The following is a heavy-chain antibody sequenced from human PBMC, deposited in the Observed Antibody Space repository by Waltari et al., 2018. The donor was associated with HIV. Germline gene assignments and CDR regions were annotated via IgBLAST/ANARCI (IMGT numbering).Heavy chain of an antibody. Sequence: EVQLVESGGDLVQPGESLRLSCAASGFKFSSFWMNWVRQAPGKRLEWGANIKEDGSEKYYVDSVKGRFTISRDNVKNSLYLQMNSLRAEDTAVYYCARDASYFDFWSGGYYYYGLDVWGQGTTVTVSS. J-gene: IGHJ6*02. CDR2: IKEDGSEK. D-gene: IGHD3-3*01. V-gene: IGHV3-7*01. CDR3: ARDASYFDFWSGGYYYYGLDV. CDR1: GFKFSSFW.